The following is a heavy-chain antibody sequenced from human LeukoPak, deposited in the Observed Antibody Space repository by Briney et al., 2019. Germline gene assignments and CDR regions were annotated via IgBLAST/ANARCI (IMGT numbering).Heavy chain of an antibody. Sequence: GGSLRLSCAASGFTFSSYAMSWVRQAPGKGLEWVSAISGNGGSTYYADSVKGRFTISRDTRDNSKNKLYLQMNSLRAEDTAVYYCAKPYCTGTSCYNYYYMDVWGKGTTVTVSS. CDR1: GFTFSSYA. CDR3: AKPYCTGTSCYNYYYMDV. CDR2: ISGNGGST. J-gene: IGHJ6*03. V-gene: IGHV3-23*01. D-gene: IGHD2-2*02.